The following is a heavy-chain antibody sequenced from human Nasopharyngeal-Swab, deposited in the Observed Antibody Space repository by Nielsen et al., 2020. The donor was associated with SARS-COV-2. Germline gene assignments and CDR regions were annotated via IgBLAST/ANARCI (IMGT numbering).Heavy chain of an antibody. CDR1: GGSISSYY. Sequence: GSLRLSCTVSGGSISSYYWSWIRQPPGKGLEWIGYIYYSGSTNYNPSLKSRVTISVDTSKNQFSLKLSSVTAADTAVYYCARVNYGGIFDYWGQGTLVTVSS. CDR3: ARVNYGGIFDY. J-gene: IGHJ4*02. V-gene: IGHV4-59*12. CDR2: IYYSGST. D-gene: IGHD4-23*01.